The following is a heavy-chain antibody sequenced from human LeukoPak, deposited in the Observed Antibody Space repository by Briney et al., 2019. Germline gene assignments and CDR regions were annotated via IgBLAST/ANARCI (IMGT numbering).Heavy chain of an antibody. Sequence: GGSLRLSCAASGFTFSSYAMSWVRQAPEKGLEWVSTVSASGGTTNYADSVKGRFTISRDNSKNTLYLQMNSLRAEDTAVYYCAKNIYGVNSAPDYWGQGTLVTVSS. J-gene: IGHJ4*02. D-gene: IGHD4-23*01. CDR1: GFTFSSYA. CDR3: AKNIYGVNSAPDY. CDR2: VSASGGTT. V-gene: IGHV3-23*01.